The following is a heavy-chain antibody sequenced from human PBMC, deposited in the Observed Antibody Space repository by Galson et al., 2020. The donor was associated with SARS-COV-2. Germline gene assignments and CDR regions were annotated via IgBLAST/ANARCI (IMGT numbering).Heavy chain of an antibody. Sequence: ASVKVSCKASGYTFTSYGISWVRQAPGQGLEWMGWISAYNGNTNYAQKLQGRVTMTTDTSTSTAYMELRSLRSDDTAVYYCARPSGGSGWYYYYGMDVWGQGTTVTVSS. D-gene: IGHD6-19*01. CDR3: ARPSGGSGWYYYYGMDV. CDR2: ISAYNGNT. V-gene: IGHV1-18*01. CDR1: GYTFTSYG. J-gene: IGHJ6*02.